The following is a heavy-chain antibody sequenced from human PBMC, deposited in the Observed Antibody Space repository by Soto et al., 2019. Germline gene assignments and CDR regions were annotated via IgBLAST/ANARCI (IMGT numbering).Heavy chain of an antibody. CDR1: GGSISSSSYY. V-gene: IGHV4-39*01. J-gene: IGHJ5*02. CDR2: IYYSGST. CDR3: ARRPLAAAAHWFDP. D-gene: IGHD6-13*01. Sequence: QLQLQESGPGLVKPSETLSLTCTVSGGSISSSSYYWGWIRQPPGKGLEWIGSIYYSGSTYYNPSLKSRVTIPVDTPKNPFSLKRSAVTAADTAVYYCARRPLAAAAHWFDPWGQGTLVTVSS.